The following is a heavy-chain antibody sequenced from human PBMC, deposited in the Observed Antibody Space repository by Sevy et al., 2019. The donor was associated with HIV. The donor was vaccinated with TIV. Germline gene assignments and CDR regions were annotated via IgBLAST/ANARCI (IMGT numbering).Heavy chain of an antibody. CDR3: ARGKSGYGYALNY. V-gene: IGHV3-23*01. CDR2: ISGSGGST. CDR1: GFTLSSYA. Sequence: GGSLRLSCAASGFTLSSYAMSWVRQAPGKGLEWASVISGSGGSTYYAGSVKGRFTISRDNFKNTLYLHMSSLRAEDTAVYYCARGKSGYGYALNYWGQGTLVTVSS. J-gene: IGHJ4*02. D-gene: IGHD5-18*01.